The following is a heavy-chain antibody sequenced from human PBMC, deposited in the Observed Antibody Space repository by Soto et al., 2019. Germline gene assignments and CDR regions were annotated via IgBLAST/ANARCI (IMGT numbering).Heavy chain of an antibody. V-gene: IGHV4-4*07. J-gene: IGHJ4*02. CDR2: IYTSGST. CDR1: GGSISSYY. Sequence: SETLSLTCTVSGGSISSYYWSWIRQPAGKGLEWIGRIYTSGSTKYSPSLKSRVTMSVDTSKNQFSLKLSSVTAADTAVYYCARQGYYYDSSGYHPFDYCGQRTLVTFSS. D-gene: IGHD3-22*01. CDR3: ARQGYYYDSSGYHPFDY.